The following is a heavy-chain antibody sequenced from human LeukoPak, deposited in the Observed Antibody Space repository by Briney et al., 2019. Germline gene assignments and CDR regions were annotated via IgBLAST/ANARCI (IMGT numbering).Heavy chain of an antibody. CDR2: IYYSGST. D-gene: IGHD2-21*02. CDR1: GGSISSGDYY. V-gene: IGHV4-30-4*01. Sequence: SQTLSLTCTVSGGSISSGDYYWSWIRQPPGKGLEWIGYIYYSGSTYYNPSLKSRVPISVDTSKNQFSLKLSSVTAADTAVYYCARALCGGDCYGILLRFDPWGQGTLVTVSS. J-gene: IGHJ5*02. CDR3: ARALCGGDCYGILLRFDP.